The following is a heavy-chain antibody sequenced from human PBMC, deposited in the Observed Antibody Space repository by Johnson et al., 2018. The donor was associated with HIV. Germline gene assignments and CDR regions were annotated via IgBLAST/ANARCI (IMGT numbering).Heavy chain of an antibody. Sequence: QMQLVESGGGLVKPRGSLRLSCAASGFIFRDYYMSWIRQAPGKGLEWVSYISSSGSSIYYADSVKGRFTISRDNAKRSLYLQMNGLRAEDTAVYYCARASTTVTTGDDAFDIWGQGTMVTVSS. CDR3: ARASTTVTTGDDAFDI. V-gene: IGHV3-11*04. CDR2: ISSSGSSI. J-gene: IGHJ3*02. CDR1: GFIFRDYY. D-gene: IGHD4-17*01.